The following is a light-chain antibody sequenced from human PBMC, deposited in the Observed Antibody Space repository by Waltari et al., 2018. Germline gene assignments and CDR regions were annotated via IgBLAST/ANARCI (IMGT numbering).Light chain of an antibody. CDR2: EVN. CDR3: SSYISSTSVI. CDR1: RSDVGNYLL. Sequence: QSALTQPASVSGSPGQSITISCTGTRSDVGNYLLVSWYQQHPCKAPKLMISEVNKRPSGVSNRFSGSKSGNMASLIISGLQSEDEASYYCSSYISSTSVIFGGGTKLTVL. J-gene: IGLJ2*01. V-gene: IGLV2-23*02.